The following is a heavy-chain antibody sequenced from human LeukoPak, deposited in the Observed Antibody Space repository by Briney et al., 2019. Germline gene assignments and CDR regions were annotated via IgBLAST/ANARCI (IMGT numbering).Heavy chain of an antibody. D-gene: IGHD2-2*02. V-gene: IGHV3-23*01. CDR3: ARDTPLGYCSSTSCYTIDY. Sequence: GGSLRLSCAASGFTFSSYAMSWVRQAPGEGLEWVSAISGSGGSTYYADSVKGRFTISRDNAKNSLYLQMNSLRAEDTAVYYCARDTPLGYCSSTSCYTIDYWGQGTLVTVSS. CDR2: ISGSGGST. CDR1: GFTFSSYA. J-gene: IGHJ4*02.